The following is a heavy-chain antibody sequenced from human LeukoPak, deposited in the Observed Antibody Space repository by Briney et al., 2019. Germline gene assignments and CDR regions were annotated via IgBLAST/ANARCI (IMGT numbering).Heavy chain of an antibody. D-gene: IGHD3/OR15-3a*01. J-gene: IGHJ4*02. CDR3: ARQTGSGLFILP. V-gene: IGHV4-39*01. CDR1: GVSISSINSY. CDR2: IYYSGNY. Sequence: SETLSLTCTVSGVSISSINSYWVWIRQSPGKELEWIGSIYYSGNYYDNASLKSQISISIDTYKIHLALILTSVTAADTAVYYCARQTGSGLFILPGGQGTLVTVSS.